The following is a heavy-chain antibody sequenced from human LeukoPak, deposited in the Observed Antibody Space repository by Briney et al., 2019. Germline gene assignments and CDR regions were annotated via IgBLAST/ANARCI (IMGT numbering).Heavy chain of an antibody. Sequence: QPGGSLRLSCTASGFTVSSTYMSWVRQAPGKGLDWVSVIYSGGHTYYADSVKGRFTISRDDSKNTLYLQMNSLRADDTAVYYCARDLGDDQGYWGQGTLVTVSS. CDR1: GFTVSSTY. V-gene: IGHV3-53*01. CDR3: ARDLGDDQGY. J-gene: IGHJ4*02. D-gene: IGHD2-2*01. CDR2: IYSGGHT.